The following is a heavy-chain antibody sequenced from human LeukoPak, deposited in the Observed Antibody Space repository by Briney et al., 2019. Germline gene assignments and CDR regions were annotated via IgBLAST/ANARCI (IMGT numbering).Heavy chain of an antibody. Sequence: GASLRLSCAASGFTFSSFDMNWVRQAPGKGLEWVAYISHSGLTVYYADSVRGRFTISRNNARNSLFLQMSSLRVEDTAVYYCVRDRPWQAFDYWGQGTLVTVSS. V-gene: IGHV3-48*03. D-gene: IGHD5-12*01. J-gene: IGHJ4*02. CDR2: ISHSGLTV. CDR1: GFTFSSFD. CDR3: VRDRPWQAFDY.